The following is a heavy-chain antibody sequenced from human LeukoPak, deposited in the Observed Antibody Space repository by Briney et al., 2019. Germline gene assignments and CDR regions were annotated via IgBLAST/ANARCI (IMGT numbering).Heavy chain of an antibody. J-gene: IGHJ5*02. CDR1: GGSISSYY. V-gene: IGHV4-4*07. CDR2: IYTSGST. Sequence: ASETLSLTCTVSGGSISSYYWSWIRQPAGKGLEWIGRIYTSGSTNYNPSLKSRVTMSVDTSKNQFSLKLSSVTAADTAVYYCARDRYSSGWYRFGWFDPWGQGTLVTVSS. D-gene: IGHD6-19*01. CDR3: ARDRYSSGWYRFGWFDP.